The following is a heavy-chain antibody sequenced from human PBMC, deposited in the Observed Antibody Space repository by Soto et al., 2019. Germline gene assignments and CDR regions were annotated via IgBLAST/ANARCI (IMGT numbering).Heavy chain of an antibody. CDR2: IYPGDSDT. D-gene: IGHD6-13*01. V-gene: IGHV5-51*01. J-gene: IGHJ6*02. CDR1: GYSFTSYW. CDR3: ARTSAAGKYYYGMDV. Sequence: LGESLKISCKGSGYSFTSYWIGWVRQMPGKGLGWMGIIYPGDSDTRYSPSFQGQVTISADKPISTAYLQWSSLKASDTAMYYCARTSAAGKYYYGMDVWGQGTKVTVAS.